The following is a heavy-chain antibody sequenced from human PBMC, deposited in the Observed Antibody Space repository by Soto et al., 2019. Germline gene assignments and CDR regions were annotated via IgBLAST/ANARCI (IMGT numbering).Heavy chain of an antibody. Sequence: QVQLQESGPGLVKPSQTLSLTCTVSGGSISSASYYWSWIRQYPGKGLEWIGYIYYSGSTYYNPSLKSRVSISLDTSKNQFALNLTSVTAADTAVYYCARGVVVASTPFDYWGPGTLVTVSS. V-gene: IGHV4-31*03. CDR2: IYYSGST. CDR3: ARGVVVASTPFDY. J-gene: IGHJ4*02. CDR1: GGSISSASYY. D-gene: IGHD2-15*01.